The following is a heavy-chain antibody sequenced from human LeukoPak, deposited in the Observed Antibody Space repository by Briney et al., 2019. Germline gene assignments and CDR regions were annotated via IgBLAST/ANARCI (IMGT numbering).Heavy chain of an antibody. V-gene: IGHV3-74*01. CDR1: GFTFNIYW. Sequence: GGSLRLSCAASGFTFNIYWMHWVPHAPGKGLVGVSLVSSDGRITSYADSVEGRFTISRDNAKNTVYLQMNSLRVEDTAVYYCARRVGSSESSYYFDYWGQGTLVTVSS. D-gene: IGHD3-22*01. CDR3: ARRVGSSESSYYFDY. CDR2: VSSDGRIT. J-gene: IGHJ4*02.